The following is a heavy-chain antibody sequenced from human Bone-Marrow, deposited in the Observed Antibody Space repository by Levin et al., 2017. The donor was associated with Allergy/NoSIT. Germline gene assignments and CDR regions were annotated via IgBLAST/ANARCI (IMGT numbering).Heavy chain of an antibody. CDR3: ARERPKTLTYYYGSGRYTRFDY. CDR1: GGSFSGYY. J-gene: IGHJ4*02. CDR2: INHSGST. V-gene: IGHV4-34*01. Sequence: PSETLSLTCAVYGGSFSGYYWSWIRQPPGKGLEWIGEINHSGSTNYNPSLKSRVTISVDTSKNQFSLKLSSVTAADTAVYYCARERPKTLTYYYGSGRYTRFDYWGQGTLVTVSS. D-gene: IGHD3-10*01.